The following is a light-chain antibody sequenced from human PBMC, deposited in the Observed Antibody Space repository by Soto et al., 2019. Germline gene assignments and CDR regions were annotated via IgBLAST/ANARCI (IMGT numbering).Light chain of an antibody. J-gene: IGKJ1*01. V-gene: IGKV1-5*01. Sequence: DIPLTQSPPTLSASVGDRVTITCRASQSIRYYLAWYQQMPGKAPKLLIYVASSLQSGVPSRFSGSGSGTEFTLTISSLQPDDFATYFCQHHNSYSQTFGQGTKVAIK. CDR3: QHHNSYSQT. CDR2: VAS. CDR1: QSIRYY.